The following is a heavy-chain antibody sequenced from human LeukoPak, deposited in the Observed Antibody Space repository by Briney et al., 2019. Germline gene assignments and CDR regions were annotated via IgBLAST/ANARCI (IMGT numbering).Heavy chain of an antibody. CDR3: AKHPQLRYFDWFPTFFD. J-gene: IGHJ4*02. Sequence: TGGSLRLSCAASGFTFSSYAMSWVRQAPGKGLEWVSAISGSGGSTYYADSVKDRFTISRDNSKNTLYLQMNSLRAEDTAVYYCAKHPQLRYFDWFPTFFDWGQGTLVTVSS. D-gene: IGHD3-9*01. CDR1: GFTFSSYA. CDR2: ISGSGGST. V-gene: IGHV3-23*01.